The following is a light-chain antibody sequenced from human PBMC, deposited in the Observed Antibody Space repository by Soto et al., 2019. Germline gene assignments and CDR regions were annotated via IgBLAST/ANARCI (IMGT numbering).Light chain of an antibody. V-gene: IGKV3-15*01. CDR2: GAS. Sequence: EIVMTQSPATLSVSPGESATLSCRASQSVSSNLAWYQQKPGQAPRLLIYGASTRATGIPARFSGSGSGTEFTLTISSLQSEDFAVYYCQQYNNFLTFGGGTKVDIK. CDR3: QQYNNFLT. CDR1: QSVSSN. J-gene: IGKJ4*01.